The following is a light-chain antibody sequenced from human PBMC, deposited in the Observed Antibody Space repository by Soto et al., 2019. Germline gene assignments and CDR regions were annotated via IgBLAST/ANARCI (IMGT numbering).Light chain of an antibody. Sequence: DTVMTQSPATLSVTPGERTTLSCRASQSISSNLAWYQQKPGQAPRLLVFGASTRATGIPARFSGSGSGTEFTLTISSLQSEDFAVYYCQQYNNWPLTFGQGTRLEIK. CDR2: GAS. V-gene: IGKV3-15*01. CDR3: QQYNNWPLT. CDR1: QSISSN. J-gene: IGKJ5*01.